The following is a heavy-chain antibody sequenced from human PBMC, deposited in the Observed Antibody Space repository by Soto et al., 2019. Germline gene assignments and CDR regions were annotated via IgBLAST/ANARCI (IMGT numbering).Heavy chain of an antibody. CDR3: ARESDLTHPVGYCSGGSCYPPDYYYYMDV. Sequence: SQTLSLTCAISGDSVSSNSAAWNWIRQSPSRGLEWLGRTYYRSKCYNDYAVSAKSRITINPDTSKNQFSLQLNSVTPEDTAVYYCARESDLTHPVGYCSGGSCYPPDYYYYMDVWGKGTTVTVSS. CDR1: GDSVSSNSAA. CDR2: TYYRSKCYN. V-gene: IGHV6-1*01. J-gene: IGHJ6*03. D-gene: IGHD2-15*01.